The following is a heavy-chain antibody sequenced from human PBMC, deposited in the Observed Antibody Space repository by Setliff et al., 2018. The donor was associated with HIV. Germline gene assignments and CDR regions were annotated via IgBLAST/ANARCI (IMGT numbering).Heavy chain of an antibody. CDR2: MNPKGGHT. CDR3: ARGFSVYSSSDPLLNWFDP. V-gene: IGHV1-8*02. J-gene: IGHJ5*02. D-gene: IGHD6-6*01. CDR1: GYTFSSYD. Sequence: VASVKVSCKASGYTFSSYDINWVRQATGQGLEWMGWMNPKGGHTGYAQKFQGRVTMTRNTSISTAYMELSSLRSEDTAVYYCARGFSVYSSSDPLLNWFDPWGQGTLVTVSS.